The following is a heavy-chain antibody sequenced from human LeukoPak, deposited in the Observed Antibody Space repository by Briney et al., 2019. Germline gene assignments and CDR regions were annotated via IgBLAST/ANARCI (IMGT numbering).Heavy chain of an antibody. CDR1: GGTFSSYA. V-gene: IGHV1-69*05. J-gene: IGHJ2*01. CDR3: AREDRYCSGGSCVDL. Sequence: GASVKVSCKASGGTFSSYAISWVRQAPGQGLEWMEGIIPIFGTANYAQKFQGRVTITTDESTSTAYMELSSLRSEDTAVYYCAREDRYCSGGSCVDLWGRGTLVTVSS. D-gene: IGHD2-15*01. CDR2: IIPIFGTA.